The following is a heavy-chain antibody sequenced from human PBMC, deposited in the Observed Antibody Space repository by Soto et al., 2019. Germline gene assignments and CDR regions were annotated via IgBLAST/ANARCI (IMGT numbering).Heavy chain of an antibody. J-gene: IGHJ2*01. CDR2: INGGNGHT. V-gene: IGHV1-3*01. Sequence: GASVKVSCKASGYTFINYGMHWVRQAPGQGLEWMGWINGGNGHTKYSQKFQGRVTITRDTSASTVYMELSSLRSEDTAVYYCARSGYSSGWYHWYFDFWGRGTLVTVSS. D-gene: IGHD6-19*01. CDR1: GYTFINYG. CDR3: ARSGYSSGWYHWYFDF.